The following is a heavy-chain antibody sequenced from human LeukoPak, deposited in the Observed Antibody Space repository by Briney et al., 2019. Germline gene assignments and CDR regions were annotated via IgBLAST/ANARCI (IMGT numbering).Heavy chain of an antibody. J-gene: IGHJ4*02. D-gene: IGHD2-21*02. Sequence: GRSLRLSCAASGFTFSSYGMHWVRQAPGKGLEWVAVIWYDGSNKYYADSVKGRFTISRDNSKNTLYLQMNSLRAEDTAVYYCAREDCGGDCRWESFDYWGQGTLVTVSS. CDR2: IWYDGSNK. CDR3: AREDCGGDCRWESFDY. CDR1: GFTFSSYG. V-gene: IGHV3-33*01.